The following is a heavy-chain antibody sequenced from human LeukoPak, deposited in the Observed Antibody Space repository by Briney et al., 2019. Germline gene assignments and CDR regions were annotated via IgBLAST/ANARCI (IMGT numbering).Heavy chain of an antibody. D-gene: IGHD6-19*01. CDR1: GGSISSSSYY. V-gene: IGHV4-39*07. Sequence: SETLSLTCTVSGGSISSSSYYWGWIRQPPGKGLEWIGSIYYSGSTYYNPSLKSRVTISVDTSKNQFSLKLSSVTAADTAVYYCARGKRPVAGRRYYYYYYIDVWGNGTTVTVSS. J-gene: IGHJ6*03. CDR3: ARGKRPVAGRRYYYYYYIDV. CDR2: IYYSGST.